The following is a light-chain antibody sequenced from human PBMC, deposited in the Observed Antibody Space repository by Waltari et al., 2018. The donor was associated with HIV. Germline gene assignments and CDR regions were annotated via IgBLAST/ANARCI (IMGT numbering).Light chain of an antibody. Sequence: DIVMTQSPDSLAVSLGERATINCKSSQSVLYSSNNKNYLAWYQQKPGQPSKLLIYWASTRESGVPDRFSGSGSGTDFTLTISSLQAEDVAVYYCQQYYSISRTFGQGTKVEIK. J-gene: IGKJ1*01. CDR3: QQYYSISRT. V-gene: IGKV4-1*01. CDR1: QSVLYSSNNKNY. CDR2: WAS.